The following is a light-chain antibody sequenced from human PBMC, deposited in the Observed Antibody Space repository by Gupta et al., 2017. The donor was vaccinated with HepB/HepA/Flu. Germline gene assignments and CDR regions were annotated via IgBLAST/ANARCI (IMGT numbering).Light chain of an antibody. J-gene: IGLJ1*01. CDR1: VLPNQY. V-gene: IGLV3-25*03. Sequence: SPELTQPPSVSVPPGQTARITCSGDVLPNQYAYWYQQKPGQAPVLIVYKDTERPPGTSERFSGSSSGATVTLTISGVQAEDEADYYCQSADSSGTFYVFGTGTKVSIL. CDR3: QSADSSGTFYV. CDR2: KDT.